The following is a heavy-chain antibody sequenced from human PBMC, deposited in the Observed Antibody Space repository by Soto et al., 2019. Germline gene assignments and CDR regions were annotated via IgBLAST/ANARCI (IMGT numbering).Heavy chain of an antibody. Sequence: ASVKVSCKASGYTFTGYYIHWVREAPGQGLEWMGWINPQTGGTSYGQKFQGRVTLSRDTSINTAYLGLSRLRFDDAAVYFCARERYQVISDGMDVWGQGTTVTVSS. J-gene: IGHJ6*02. CDR1: GYTFTGYY. CDR2: INPQTGGT. CDR3: ARERYQVISDGMDV. D-gene: IGHD2-2*01. V-gene: IGHV1-2*02.